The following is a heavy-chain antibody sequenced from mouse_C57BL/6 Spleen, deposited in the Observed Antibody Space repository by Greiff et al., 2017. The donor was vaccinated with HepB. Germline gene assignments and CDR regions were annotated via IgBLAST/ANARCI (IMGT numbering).Heavy chain of an antibody. Sequence: VQLKESGPELVKPGASVKIPCKASGYTFTDYNMDWVKQSHGKSLEWIGDINPNNGGTIYNQKFKGKATLTVDKSSSTAYMELRSLTSEDTAVYYCARGRNDWYFDVWGTGTTVTVSS. V-gene: IGHV1-18*01. CDR2: INPNNGGT. CDR3: ARGRNDWYFDV. J-gene: IGHJ1*03. CDR1: GYTFTDYN.